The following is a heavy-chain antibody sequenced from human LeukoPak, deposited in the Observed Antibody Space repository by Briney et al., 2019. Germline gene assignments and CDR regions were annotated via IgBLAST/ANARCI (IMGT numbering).Heavy chain of an antibody. CDR3: ARARGEAVATIEWYFDL. V-gene: IGHV1-46*01. J-gene: IGHJ2*01. CDR2: INPSGAAT. CDR1: GYTFMSYY. D-gene: IGHD5-24*01. Sequence: GASVKVSCKASGYTFMSYYIHWVRQAPRQGFEWMGVINPSGAATSYAQKFQGRVTMTWDTSTSTVYMELSSLKSEDTAVYYCARARGEAVATIEWYFDLWGRGTLLTVSS.